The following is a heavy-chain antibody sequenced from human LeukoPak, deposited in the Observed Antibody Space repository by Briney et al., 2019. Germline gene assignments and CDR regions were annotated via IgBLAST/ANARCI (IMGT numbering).Heavy chain of an antibody. CDR3: AKDRYSSSPTYFDY. J-gene: IGHJ4*02. CDR2: ISSSSSYI. V-gene: IGHV3-21*04. Sequence: GGSLRLSCAASGFTFSSYSMNWVRQAPGKGLEWVSSISSSSSYIYYADSVKGRFTISRDNAKNSLYLQMNSLRAEDTALYYCAKDRYSSSPTYFDYWGQGTLVTASS. D-gene: IGHD6-6*01. CDR1: GFTFSSYS.